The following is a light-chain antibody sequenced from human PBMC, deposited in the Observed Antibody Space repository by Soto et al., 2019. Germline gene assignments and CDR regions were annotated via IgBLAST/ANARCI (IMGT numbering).Light chain of an antibody. V-gene: IGKV3-11*01. Sequence: EILLTQSPATLSLSPGERATLSCRASQSVSSYLAWYQQKPGQAPRLLIYDASSRATGIPARFSGSGSGTDFILTISSIEPEDVAVYYCQQRSKWPRTFGGGTKVEIK. CDR1: QSVSSY. J-gene: IGKJ4*01. CDR2: DAS. CDR3: QQRSKWPRT.